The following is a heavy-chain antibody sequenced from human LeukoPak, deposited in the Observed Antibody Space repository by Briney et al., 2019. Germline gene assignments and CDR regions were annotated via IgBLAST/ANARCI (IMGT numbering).Heavy chain of an antibody. CDR2: INHSGST. CDR3: ARVAFSGAVDY. J-gene: IGHJ4*02. V-gene: IGHV4-34*01. CDR1: GGSFSGYY. Sequence: KPSETLSLTCAVYGGSFSGYYWSWIRQPPGKGPEWIGEINHSGSTNYNPSLKSRVTISVDTSKNQFSLKLSSVTAADTAVYYCARVAFSGAVDYWGQGTLVTVSS. D-gene: IGHD1-14*01.